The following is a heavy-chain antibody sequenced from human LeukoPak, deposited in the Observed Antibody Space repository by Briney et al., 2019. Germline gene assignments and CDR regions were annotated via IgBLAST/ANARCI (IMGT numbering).Heavy chain of an antibody. J-gene: IGHJ3*02. CDR1: GFTFSSYW. Sequence: GGSLRLSCAASGFTFSSYWMSWVRQAPGKGLEWVANIKQDGSEKYYVDSVKGRFTISRDNAKNSLYLQMSSLRAEDTAVYYCARTLGDYTDYGLPGAFDIWGQGTMVTVSS. CDR3: ARTLGDYTDYGLPGAFDI. D-gene: IGHD4-17*01. V-gene: IGHV3-7*01. CDR2: IKQDGSEK.